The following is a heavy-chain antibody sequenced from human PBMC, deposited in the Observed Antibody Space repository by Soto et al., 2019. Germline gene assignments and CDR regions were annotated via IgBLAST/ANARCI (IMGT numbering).Heavy chain of an antibody. V-gene: IGHV4-59*01. J-gene: IGHJ6*02. CDR2: IYYSGST. CDR3: ARSMVTHYYYGMDV. CDR1: GGSISSYY. Sequence: ASETLSLTCTVSGGSISSYYWSWIRQPPGKGLEWIGYIYYSGSTNYNPSLKSRVTISVDTSKNQFSLKLSSVTAADTAVYYCARSMVTHYYYGMDVWGQGTTVTVSS. D-gene: IGHD5-18*01.